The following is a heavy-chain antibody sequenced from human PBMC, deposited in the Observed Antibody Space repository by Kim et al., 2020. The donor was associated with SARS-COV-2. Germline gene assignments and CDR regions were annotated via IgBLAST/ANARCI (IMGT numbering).Heavy chain of an antibody. D-gene: IGHD3-16*01. V-gene: IGHV3-30*18. Sequence: GGSLRLSCAASGFTFSTYGMHWARQAPGKGPEWVAVISKDGSNKYYADSVKGRFSISRDNSKNTLFLQMDMCRPEDTGGYHCSQGVWTSGPLCAYDSYLDSWGQGTLVTVSS. CDR3: SQGVWTSGPLCAYDSYLDS. CDR1: GFTFSTYG. J-gene: IGHJ4*02. CDR2: ISKDGSNK.